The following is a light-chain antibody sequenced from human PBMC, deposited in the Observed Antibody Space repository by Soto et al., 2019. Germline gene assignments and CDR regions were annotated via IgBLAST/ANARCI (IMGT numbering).Light chain of an antibody. Sequence: DIQLTQSPSTLSASVGDRVTITCRASQTISSWLAWYQQKPGKAPNLLISETSNLESGVPSRFSGSGSGTEFTLTISSLQPDDLATYYGPYYNDYRWTFGQGTKVEIK. J-gene: IGKJ1*01. CDR1: QTISSW. CDR2: ETS. CDR3: PYYNDYRWT. V-gene: IGKV1-5*03.